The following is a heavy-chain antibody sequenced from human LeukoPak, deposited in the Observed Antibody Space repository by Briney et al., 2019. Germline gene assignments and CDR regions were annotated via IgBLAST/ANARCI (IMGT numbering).Heavy chain of an antibody. CDR1: GFTFGDSE. D-gene: IGHD3-10*01. V-gene: IGHV3-21*01. CDR3: ARGSGSGSYYPRFDY. CDR2: ISSSSDYI. J-gene: IGHJ4*02. Sequence: GGSLRLSCAASGFTFGDSEMNWVRQAPGKGLEWVSSISSSSDYIYYADSVEGRFTISRDNAKNSLYVQMNSLRAEDTAVYYCARGSGSGSYYPRFDYWGQGTLVTVSS.